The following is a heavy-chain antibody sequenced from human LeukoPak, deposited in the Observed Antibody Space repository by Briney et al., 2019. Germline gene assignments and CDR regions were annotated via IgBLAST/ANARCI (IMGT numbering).Heavy chain of an antibody. D-gene: IGHD2-2*02. CDR1: GYTLTELF. CDR3: ARDGGYCSSTSCYTSLFDY. V-gene: IGHV1-24*01. Sequence: SVKVSCKVSGYTLTELFMHWLRQAPGKEGEWMGGFDPEDGETIYAQKFQGRVTMTEDTSTDTAYMELSSLRSEDTAVYYCARDGGYCSSTSCYTSLFDYWGQGTLVTVSS. CDR2: FDPEDGET. J-gene: IGHJ4*02.